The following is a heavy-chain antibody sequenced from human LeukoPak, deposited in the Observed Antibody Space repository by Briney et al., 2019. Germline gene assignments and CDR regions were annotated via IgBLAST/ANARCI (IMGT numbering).Heavy chain of an antibody. V-gene: IGHV4-39*07. Sequence: SETLSLTCTVSGGSISSSSYYWGWIRQPPGKGLEWIGSIYYSGSTYYNPSLKSRVTISVDTSKNQFSLKLSSVTAADTAVYYCASRFIVATSPFDYWGQGTLVTVSS. D-gene: IGHD5-12*01. CDR1: GGSISSSSYY. CDR2: IYYSGST. J-gene: IGHJ4*02. CDR3: ASRFIVATSPFDY.